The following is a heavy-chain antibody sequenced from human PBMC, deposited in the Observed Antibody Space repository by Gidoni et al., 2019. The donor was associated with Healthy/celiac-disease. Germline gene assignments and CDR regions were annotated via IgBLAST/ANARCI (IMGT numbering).Heavy chain of an antibody. V-gene: IGHV1-69*01. CDR1: VGTFSSYA. J-gene: IGHJ6*02. CDR3: ARDRMGSVVTPDYYGMDV. CDR2: IIPIFGTA. D-gene: IGHD2-21*02. Sequence: QVQLVQSGADVKKPGSSVKVSCKASVGTFSSYAISWVRQAPGQWLEWMGGIIPIFGTANYAQKFQGRVTITADESTSTVYMELSSLRSEDTAVYYCARDRMGSVVTPDYYGMDVWGQGTTVTVSS.